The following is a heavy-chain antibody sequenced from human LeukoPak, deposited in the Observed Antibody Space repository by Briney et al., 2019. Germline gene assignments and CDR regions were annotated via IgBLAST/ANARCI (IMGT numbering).Heavy chain of an antibody. Sequence: PGGSLRLSCAASGFTFSSYAMHWVRQAPGKGLEWVAVISYDGSNKYYADSVTGRFTISRDNSKNTLYLQMNSLRAEDTAVYYCARVSCSGGSCYSGSPDYWGQGTLVTVSS. CDR1: GFTFSSYA. CDR3: ARVSCSGGSCYSGSPDY. V-gene: IGHV3-30*04. D-gene: IGHD2-15*01. CDR2: ISYDGSNK. J-gene: IGHJ4*02.